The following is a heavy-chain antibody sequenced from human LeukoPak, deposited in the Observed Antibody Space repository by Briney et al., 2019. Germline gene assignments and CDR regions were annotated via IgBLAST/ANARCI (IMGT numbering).Heavy chain of an antibody. Sequence: SQTLSLTCTVSGGSISSGGYYWSWIRQPPGKGLEWIGYIYHSGSTYYNPSLKSRVTISVDRSKNQFSLKLSSVTAADTAVYYCAGDEITIFGVVTTPGAFDIWGQGTMVTVSS. V-gene: IGHV4-30-2*01. CDR1: GGSISSGGYY. D-gene: IGHD3-3*01. CDR2: IYHSGST. CDR3: AGDEITIFGVVTTPGAFDI. J-gene: IGHJ3*02.